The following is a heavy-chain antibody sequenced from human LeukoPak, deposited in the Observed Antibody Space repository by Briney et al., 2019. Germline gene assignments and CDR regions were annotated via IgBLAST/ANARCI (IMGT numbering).Heavy chain of an antibody. Sequence: GGSLRLSCAASGFIFNNYRMTWARRAPGKGLEWVANIKQDGSVKYYVDSVKGRFTVSRDNAKKSVYLQMDSPRAEDTAVYYCARIGYRSSSFDFWGKGTLVTVSS. J-gene: IGHJ4*02. CDR1: GFIFNNYR. CDR3: ARIGYRSSSFDF. D-gene: IGHD5-24*01. CDR2: IKQDGSVK. V-gene: IGHV3-7*01.